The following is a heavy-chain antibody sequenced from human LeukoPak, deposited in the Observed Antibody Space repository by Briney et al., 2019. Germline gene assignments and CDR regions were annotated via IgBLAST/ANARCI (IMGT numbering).Heavy chain of an antibody. J-gene: IGHJ5*02. CDR1: RYTFTGYY. Sequence: GASVKVPCKASRYTFTGYYMHWARQAPGQGLEWMGWINPNSGGTNYAQKFQGRVTMTRDTSISTAYMELSRLRSDDTAVYYCARDMDTAMATGFDPWGQGTLVTVSS. CDR2: INPNSGGT. CDR3: ARDMDTAMATGFDP. D-gene: IGHD5-18*01. V-gene: IGHV1-2*02.